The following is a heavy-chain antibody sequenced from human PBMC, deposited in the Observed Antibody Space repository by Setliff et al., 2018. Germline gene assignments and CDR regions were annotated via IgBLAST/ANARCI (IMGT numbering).Heavy chain of an antibody. CDR2: IYHSGST. D-gene: IGHD3-3*01. CDR1: GGSISSSNW. J-gene: IGHJ4*02. V-gene: IGHV4-4*02. Sequence: SETLSLTCAVSGGSISSSNWWSWVRQPPGKGLEWIGEIYHSGSTNYNPSLKSRVTISVDKSKNQFSLKLSSVTAADTAVYYCASTPDGDLYYNFWSGYYLTLDYWGQGTLVTVS. CDR3: ASTPDGDLYYNFWSGYYLTLDY.